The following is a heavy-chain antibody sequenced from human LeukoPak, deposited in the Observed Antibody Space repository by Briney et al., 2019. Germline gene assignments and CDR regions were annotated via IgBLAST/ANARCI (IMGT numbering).Heavy chain of an antibody. J-gene: IGHJ4*02. CDR3: AKEGDLTPTFDY. CDR2: ISYDGSNK. Sequence: HPGRSLRLSCAASGFTFSSYAMHWVRQAPGKGLEWVAVISYDGSNKYYADSVKGRFTISRDNSKNTLYLQMNSLRAEDTAVYYCAKEGDLTPTFDYWGQGTLVTVSS. V-gene: IGHV3-30*04. D-gene: IGHD3-16*01. CDR1: GFTFSSYA.